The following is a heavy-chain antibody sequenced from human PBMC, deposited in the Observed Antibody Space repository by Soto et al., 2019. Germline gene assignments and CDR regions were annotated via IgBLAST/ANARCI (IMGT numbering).Heavy chain of an antibody. J-gene: IGHJ6*02. V-gene: IGHV4-34*01. CDR3: ARDGESYSNSYYYYGMDV. CDR1: GGSFSGYY. Sequence: SETLSLTCAVYGGSFSGYYWSWIRQPPGKGLEWIGEINHSGSTNYNPSLKSRVTISVDTSKNQFSLKLSSVTAADTAVYYCARDGESYSNSYYYYGMDVWGQGTTVTVS. CDR2: INHSGST. D-gene: IGHD4-4*01.